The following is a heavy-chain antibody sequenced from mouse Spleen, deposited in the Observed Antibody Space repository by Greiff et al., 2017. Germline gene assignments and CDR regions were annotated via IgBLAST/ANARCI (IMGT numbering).Heavy chain of an antibody. J-gene: IGHJ3*01. Sequence: QVQLKESGPGLVQPSQSLSITCTVSGFSLTSYGVHWVRQSPGKGLEWLGVIWSGGSTDYNAAFISRLSISKDNSKSQVFFKMNSLQADDTAIYYCARNGGITTVPPAYWGQGTLVTVSA. CDR1: GFSLTSYG. CDR3: ARNGGITTVPPAY. CDR2: IWSGGST. V-gene: IGHV2-2*01. D-gene: IGHD1-1*01.